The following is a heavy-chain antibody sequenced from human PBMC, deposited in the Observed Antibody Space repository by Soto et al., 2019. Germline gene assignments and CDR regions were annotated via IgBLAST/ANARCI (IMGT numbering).Heavy chain of an antibody. Sequence: QVHLVQSGAEVKKPGASVKVSCKASGYMFTKSAMHWVRQAPGQRLEWMGWISGDSGNTKYSPKLQDRVTITRDTSASTAYMELSSLRFEDTALYYCARDGVAAGNINFDYWGQGTLVTVSS. J-gene: IGHJ4*01. CDR3: ARDGVAAGNINFDY. CDR1: GYMFTKSA. D-gene: IGHD6-19*01. CDR2: ISGDSGNT. V-gene: IGHV1-3*01.